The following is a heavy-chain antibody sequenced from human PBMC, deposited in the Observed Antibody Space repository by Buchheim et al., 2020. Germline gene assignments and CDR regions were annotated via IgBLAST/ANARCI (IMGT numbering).Heavy chain of an antibody. D-gene: IGHD2/OR15-2a*01. CDR2: ISYDGSNK. CDR1: GFTFSSYG. CDR3: AKELSTGPFDY. J-gene: IGHJ4*02. Sequence: QVQLVESGGGVVQPGRSLRLSCAASGFTFSSYGMHWVRQAPGKGLEWVAVISYDGSNKYYADSVKGRFTISRDNSKNTLYLQMNSLRAEDTAVYYCAKELSTGPFDYWGQGTL. V-gene: IGHV3-30*18.